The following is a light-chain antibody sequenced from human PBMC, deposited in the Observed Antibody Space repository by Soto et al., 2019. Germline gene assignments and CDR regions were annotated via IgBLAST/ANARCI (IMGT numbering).Light chain of an antibody. V-gene: IGKV2-28*01. CDR1: QSLLHSNGKTF. Sequence: IVVTQSPLSLPVTPGEPASISCRSGQSLLHSNGKTFLAWYLQKPGQSPQILIYLGSNRASGVPDRFSGSGSGTDFTLKISRVEAEDVGVYYCRQGLETPYTFGQGTKLEIK. J-gene: IGKJ2*01. CDR3: RQGLETPYT. CDR2: LGS.